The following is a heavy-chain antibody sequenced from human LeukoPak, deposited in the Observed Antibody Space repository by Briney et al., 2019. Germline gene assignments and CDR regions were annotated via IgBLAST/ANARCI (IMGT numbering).Heavy chain of an antibody. CDR2: TYYRSKWNS. D-gene: IGHD1-26*01. CDR1: GDSVSSNSAS. V-gene: IGHV6-1*01. Sequence: SQTLSLTCAISGDSVSSNSASWNWIRQSPSRGLEWLGRTYYRSKWNSDYTVSVKSRITINPDTSKNQFSLHLNSVTPEGTAVYYCARDPDSSYEWGPFDAWGQGTLVTVSS. CDR3: ARDPDSSYEWGPFDA. J-gene: IGHJ5*02.